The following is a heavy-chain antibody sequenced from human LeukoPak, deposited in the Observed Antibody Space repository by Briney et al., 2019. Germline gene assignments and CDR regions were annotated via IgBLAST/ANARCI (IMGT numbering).Heavy chain of an antibody. CDR1: EFTFSLYA. V-gene: IGHV3-21*05. CDR3: ARDTYQPGRIDC. D-gene: IGHD2-2*01. Sequence: PGGSLRLSCAASEFTFSLYAMNWVRQAPGKGLEWVSYINDASGDIHYADSVKGRFTISRDNAKNTLYLQMNSLRAEDTAVYYCARDTYQPGRIDCWGQGTLVTVSS. J-gene: IGHJ4*02. CDR2: INDASGDI.